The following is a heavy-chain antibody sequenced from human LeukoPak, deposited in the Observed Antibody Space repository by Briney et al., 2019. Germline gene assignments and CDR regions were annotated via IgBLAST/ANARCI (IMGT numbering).Heavy chain of an antibody. J-gene: IGHJ4*02. V-gene: IGHV1-46*01. D-gene: IGHD3-3*01. CDR2: INPSGGST. CDR3: ARDQRFLATPGY. Sequence: GASVEVSCKASGYTFTSYYMHWVRQAPGQGLEWMGIINPSGGSTSYAQKFQGRVTMTTDTSTSTAYMELRSLRSDDTAVYYCARDQRFLATPGYWGQGTLVTVSS. CDR1: GYTFTSYY.